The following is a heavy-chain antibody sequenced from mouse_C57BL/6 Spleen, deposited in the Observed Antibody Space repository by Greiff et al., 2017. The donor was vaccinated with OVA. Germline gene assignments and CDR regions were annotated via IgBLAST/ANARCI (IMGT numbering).Heavy chain of an antibody. CDR2: IDPSDSYT. J-gene: IGHJ4*01. Sequence: QVQLQQPGAELVKPGASVKLSCKASGYTFTSYWMQWVKQRPGQGLEWIGEIDPSDSYTNYNQKFKGKATLTVDTSSSTAYMQLSSLTSEDSAVYYCARNWDRDYAMDYWGQGTSVTVSS. CDR1: GYTFTSYW. CDR3: ARNWDRDYAMDY. V-gene: IGHV1-50*01. D-gene: IGHD4-1*01.